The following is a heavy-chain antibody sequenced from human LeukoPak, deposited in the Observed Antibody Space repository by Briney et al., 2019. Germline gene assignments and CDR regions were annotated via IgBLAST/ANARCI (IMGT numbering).Heavy chain of an antibody. CDR3: TRYYFGSGTYYSTFAMDV. CDR1: GFTFSDYG. Sequence: GGSLRLSCTVSGFTFSDYGMSWFRQAPEKGLKWVGIIRSKAYGGTTQYAASVRGRFTISRDDSKSIAYLQMSSLKTEDTAVYFCTRYYFGSGTYYSTFAMDVWGQGTTVTVSS. D-gene: IGHD3-10*01. V-gene: IGHV3-49*03. J-gene: IGHJ6*02. CDR2: IRSKAYGGTT.